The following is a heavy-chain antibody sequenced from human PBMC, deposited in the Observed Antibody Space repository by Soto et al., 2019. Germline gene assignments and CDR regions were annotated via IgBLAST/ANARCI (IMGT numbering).Heavy chain of an antibody. CDR2: ISDDGKTT. CDR3: ARDVCSTTSCYGDY. V-gene: IGHV3-30*04. CDR1: GFTFRSYA. Sequence: QVQLVESGGGVVQPGRSLRLSCAASGFTFRSYAMHWVRQAPGKELEWVAVISDDGKTTYYGDSGKGRFTISRDNSENTLSLQISSLRAADTGVYYCARDVCSTTSCYGDYWGQGTLVTVSS. J-gene: IGHJ4*02. D-gene: IGHD2-2*01.